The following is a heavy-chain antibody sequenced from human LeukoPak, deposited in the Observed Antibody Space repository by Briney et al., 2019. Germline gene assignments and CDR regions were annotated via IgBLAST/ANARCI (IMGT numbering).Heavy chain of an antibody. D-gene: IGHD3-22*01. CDR1: GGSISSYY. V-gene: IGHV4-59*08. Sequence: SETLSLTCTVSGGSISSYYWSWIRQPPGKGLEWIGYIYYSGSTNYNPSLKSRVTISVDTSKNQFSLKLSSVTAADTAVYYCARSPDTSGYYFYLDYWGQGTLVTAPS. CDR3: ARSPDTSGYYFYLDY. J-gene: IGHJ4*02. CDR2: IYYSGST.